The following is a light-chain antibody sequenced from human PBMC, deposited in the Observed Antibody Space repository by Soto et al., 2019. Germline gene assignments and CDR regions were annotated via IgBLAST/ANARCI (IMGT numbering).Light chain of an antibody. J-gene: IGLJ1*01. Sequence: SALTQPDSVSGSPGQSITISCTGTSSDVGSYNLVSWYQQHPGKAPKLMIYEGTKRPSGVSDRFSGSRSGNTASLTISGLQAEDEADYYCCSYASSSTYVFGTGTKVTVL. CDR3: CSYASSSTYV. V-gene: IGLV2-23*01. CDR1: SSDVGSYNL. CDR2: EGT.